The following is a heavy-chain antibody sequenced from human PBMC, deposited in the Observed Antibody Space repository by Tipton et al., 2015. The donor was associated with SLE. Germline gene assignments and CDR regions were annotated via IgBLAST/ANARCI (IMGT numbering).Heavy chain of an antibody. CDR3: ARQPYYESPFDY. CDR2: IYPTGST. V-gene: IGHV4-4*08. J-gene: IGHJ4*02. D-gene: IGHD3-22*01. Sequence: TLSLTCNVSGVSISTYYWSWIRQPPGKGLEWIGYIYPTGSTSYNPSLKSRVTISVDTSKNQFSLNLNSVTAADTAVYFCARQPYYESPFDYWGQGTLVTVSS. CDR1: GVSISTYY.